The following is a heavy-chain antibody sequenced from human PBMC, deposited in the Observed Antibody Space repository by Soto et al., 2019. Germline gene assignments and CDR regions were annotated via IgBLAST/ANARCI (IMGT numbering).Heavy chain of an antibody. CDR1: GFTFGDYA. CDR3: TLLLEWIQLSDYYGMDV. CDR2: IRSKAYGGTT. Sequence: HPGGSLRLSCTASGFTFGDYAMSWFRQAPGKGLEWVGFIRSKAYGGTTEYAASVKGRFTISRDDSKSIAYLQMNSLKTEDTAVYYCTLLLEWIQLSDYYGMDVWGQGTTVTVSS. D-gene: IGHD5-18*01. V-gene: IGHV3-49*03. J-gene: IGHJ6*02.